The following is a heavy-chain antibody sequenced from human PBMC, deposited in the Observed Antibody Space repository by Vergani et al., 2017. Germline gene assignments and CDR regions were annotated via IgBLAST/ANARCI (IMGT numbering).Heavy chain of an antibody. V-gene: IGHV3-30-3*01. J-gene: IGHJ6*03. CDR1: GFTFSSYA. Sequence: QVQLVESGGGVVQPGRSLRLSCAASGFTFSSYAMHWVRQAPGKGLEWVAVISYDGSNKYYADSVKGRFTISRDNSKNTLYLQMNSLRAEDTAVYYCARENAHRNCSSTSCYLHYYYYYMDVWGKGTTVTVSS. CDR2: ISYDGSNK. D-gene: IGHD2-2*01. CDR3: ARENAHRNCSSTSCYLHYYYYYMDV.